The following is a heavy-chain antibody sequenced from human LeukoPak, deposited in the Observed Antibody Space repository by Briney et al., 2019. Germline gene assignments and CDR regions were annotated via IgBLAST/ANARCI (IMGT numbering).Heavy chain of an antibody. CDR2: IGDSSSII. D-gene: IGHD4/OR15-4a*01. Sequence: GGSLRLSCAASGFVFSSFGMHWVRQAPGKGLEWVSYIGDSSSIIWYADSVKGRFTISRDNAKNSLYLQVNSLRDEDTAVYYCARDKDYGFDYWGQGTLVTVSS. V-gene: IGHV3-48*02. CDR3: ARDKDYGFDY. J-gene: IGHJ4*02. CDR1: GFVFSSFG.